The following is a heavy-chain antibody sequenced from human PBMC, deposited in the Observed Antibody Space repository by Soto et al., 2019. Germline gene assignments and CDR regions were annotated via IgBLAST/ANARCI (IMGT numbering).Heavy chain of an antibody. CDR2: ISAYNGNT. CDR3: ARGRVCVGHYCSSSWPYDDY. Sequence: ALVKVSCKASGYTFTSYGISWVRQPPGQGLEWMGWISAYNGNTNYAQKLQGRVTMTTDTSTSTAYMEPRSLRSDDTAVYYCARGRVCVGHYCSSSWPYDDYWGQGTLVTVSS. V-gene: IGHV1-18*01. J-gene: IGHJ4*02. CDR1: GYTFTSYG. D-gene: IGHD6-13*01.